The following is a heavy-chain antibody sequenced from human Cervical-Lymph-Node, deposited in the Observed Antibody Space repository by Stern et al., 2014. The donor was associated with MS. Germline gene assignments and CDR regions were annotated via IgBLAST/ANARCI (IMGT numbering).Heavy chain of an antibody. V-gene: IGHV1-2*02. J-gene: IGHJ4*02. D-gene: IGHD3-10*01. Sequence: QVQLVQSGAEVKKPGASVKVSCKASGYSFTGYFLHWVRQAPGQGLEGMGWINPNGGDTNYAQKLHGRVTMTRDSSSSTAYMELSSLRSDDTAVYYCARDGRSSYGSGSYYSSGYWGQGTLVTVSS. CDR2: INPNGGDT. CDR3: ARDGRSSYGSGSYYSSGY. CDR1: GYSFTGYF.